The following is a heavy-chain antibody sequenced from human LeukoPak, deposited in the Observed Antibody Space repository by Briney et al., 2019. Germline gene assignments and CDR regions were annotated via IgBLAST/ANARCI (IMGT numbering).Heavy chain of an antibody. V-gene: IGHV3-74*01. CDR2: INSDGSVT. CDR1: GFSFSGYW. Sequence: GGSLRLSCAASGFSFSGYWMHWVRQAPGKGLVWVSLINSDGSVTNYADSVKGRFTISRDNAKNTLYLQMNSLSAEDTAVYYCTRAAYDGSGFYLYWGQGTLVTVST. CDR3: TRAAYDGSGFYLY. D-gene: IGHD3-22*01. J-gene: IGHJ4*02.